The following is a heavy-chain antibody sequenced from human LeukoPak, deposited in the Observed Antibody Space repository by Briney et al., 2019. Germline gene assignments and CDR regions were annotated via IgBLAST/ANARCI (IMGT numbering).Heavy chain of an antibody. V-gene: IGHV4-34*01. CDR3: ASSYCSGGGCYSDWFDP. CDR1: GGSFSGYY. J-gene: IGHJ5*02. CDR2: ISHSGST. Sequence: SETPSLTCAVYGGSFSGYYWNWIRRPPGKGLEWIGEISHSGSTNYNPSLKSRVTISVDTSKNQFSLKLSSVTAADTAVYYCASSYCSGGGCYSDWFDPWGQGTLVTVSS. D-gene: IGHD2-15*01.